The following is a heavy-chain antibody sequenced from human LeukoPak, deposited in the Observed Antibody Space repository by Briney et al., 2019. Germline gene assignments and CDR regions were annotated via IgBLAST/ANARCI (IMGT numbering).Heavy chain of an antibody. CDR1: EFTISRYW. CDR3: ARGRNTTPRSGFDI. Sequence: GGSLRLSCAASEFTISRYWMHWVRQAPGKGLVWVSNINNDGSITTYADSVKGRFTISRDNVKNTLFLQMNSLGAEDTALYYCARGRNTTPRSGFDIWGLGTMVTVSS. D-gene: IGHD2-15*01. J-gene: IGHJ3*02. CDR2: INNDGSIT. V-gene: IGHV3-74*01.